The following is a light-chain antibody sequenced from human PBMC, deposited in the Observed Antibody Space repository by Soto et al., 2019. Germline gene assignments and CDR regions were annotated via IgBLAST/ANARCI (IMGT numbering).Light chain of an antibody. V-gene: IGLV2-14*01. CDR1: SSDVGGYNY. Sequence: QCALTHPASVSGAPRRSRTISCTGTSSDVGGYNYVSWYQQHPGKAPKLMIYDVSNRPSGVSNRFSGSKSGNTASLTISGLQAEDEADYYCSSYTSSSTLEGVFGTGTKVTVL. J-gene: IGLJ1*01. CDR2: DVS. CDR3: SSYTSSSTLEGV.